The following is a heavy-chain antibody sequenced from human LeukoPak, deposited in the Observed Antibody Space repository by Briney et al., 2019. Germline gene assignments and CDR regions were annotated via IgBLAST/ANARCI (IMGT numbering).Heavy chain of an antibody. CDR2: IYYSGST. V-gene: IGHV4-59*12. J-gene: IGHJ4*02. CDR1: GGSISSYY. D-gene: IGHD5-18*01. Sequence: SETLSLTCTVSGGSISSYYWSWIRQPPGKGLEWIGYIYYSGSTNYNPSLKSRVTISVDTSKNQFSLKLSSVTAADTAVYYCARGVQRLSTWMQLWFGLDYWGQGTLVTVSS. CDR3: ARGVQRLSTWMQLWFGLDY.